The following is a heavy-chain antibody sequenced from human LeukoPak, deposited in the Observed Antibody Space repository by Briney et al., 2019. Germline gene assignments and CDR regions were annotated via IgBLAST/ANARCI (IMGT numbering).Heavy chain of an antibody. J-gene: IGHJ4*02. CDR2: LYGGGTT. V-gene: IGHV3-66*01. CDR1: GFIVSSNY. CDR3: ARASHVGAAGLFDH. Sequence: GGSRRLSCAASGFIVSSNYMNWVRQAPGKGLEWVSVLYGGGTTFYADSVKGRFTISRDNSKNTLYLQMNGLRAEDTAVYYCARASHVGAAGLFDHWGKGALVTVSS. D-gene: IGHD6-13*01.